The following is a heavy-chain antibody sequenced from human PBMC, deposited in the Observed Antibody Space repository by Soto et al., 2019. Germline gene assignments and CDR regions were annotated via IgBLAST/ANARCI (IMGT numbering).Heavy chain of an antibody. CDR1: GYTFTSYY. CDR2: INPSGGST. J-gene: IGHJ6*02. Sequence: QVQLVQSGAEVKKPGASVKVSCKASGYTFTSYYMHWVRQAPGQGLEWMGIINPSGGSTSYAQKFEGRVTMPRDTSTSTVYMELSSLRSEDTAVYYCARDGTGTIGYYYGMDVWGQGPTVTVSS. CDR3: ARDGTGTIGYYYGMDV. V-gene: IGHV1-46*01. D-gene: IGHD1-1*01.